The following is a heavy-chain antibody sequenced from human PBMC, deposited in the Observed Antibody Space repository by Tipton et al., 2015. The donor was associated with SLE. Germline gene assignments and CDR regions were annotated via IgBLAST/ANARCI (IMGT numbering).Heavy chain of an antibody. CDR3: ARSVGGFGMDV. CDR1: GGYFSDFY. J-gene: IGHJ6*02. D-gene: IGHD4-23*01. CDR2: INHGCT. V-gene: IGHV4-34*01. Sequence: LSCAVYGGYFSDFYWNWIRQPPGQGLVWIGEINHGCTNYNPSLKSRVTISVDMSKNQFSLKLTSVTAADTAIYYCARSVGGFGMDVWGHGTTVTVSS.